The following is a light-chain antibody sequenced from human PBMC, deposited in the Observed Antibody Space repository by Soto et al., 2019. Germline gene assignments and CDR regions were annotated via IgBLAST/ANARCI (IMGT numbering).Light chain of an antibody. Sequence: LTQPGSGCGSLGQSSTMCWAGTRSEVGGDDYVSWYQQHHGKAPRLMIYKASNRTSGVSHSFSGYRSGNTASLTIDELQAAADPDYYSSSYTPTSTLYVFATGTKVT. CDR3: SSYTPTSTLYV. J-gene: IGLJ1*01. V-gene: IGLV2-14*01. CDR1: RSEVGGDDY. CDR2: KAS.